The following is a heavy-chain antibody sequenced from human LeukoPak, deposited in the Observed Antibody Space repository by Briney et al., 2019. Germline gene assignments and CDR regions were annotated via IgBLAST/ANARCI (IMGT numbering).Heavy chain of an antibody. J-gene: IGHJ4*02. CDR3: ARSGNYGLVIDY. D-gene: IGHD1-26*01. CDR2: IYNSGST. Sequence: SETLSLTCTVSGGSISSYYWSWIRQPPGKGLEWIGYIYNSGSTNYNPSLKSRVTISVDTSKNQFSLKLSSVTAADTAVYYCARSGNYGLVIDYWGQGTLVTVSS. V-gene: IGHV4-59*08. CDR1: GGSISSYY.